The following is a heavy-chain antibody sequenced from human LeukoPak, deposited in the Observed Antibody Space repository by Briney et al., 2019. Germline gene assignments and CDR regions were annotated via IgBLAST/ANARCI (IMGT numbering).Heavy chain of an antibody. V-gene: IGHV3-9*01. J-gene: IGHJ4*02. CDR2: ISWNSGSI. CDR3: ARFLTSYSSSSY. Sequence: GGSLRLSCAASGFTFDDYAMHWVRQAPGKGLEWVSGISWNSGSIGYADSVKGRFTISRDNAKNSLYLQMNSLRAEDTAVYYCARFLTSYSSSSYWGQGTLVTVSS. CDR1: GFTFDDYA. D-gene: IGHD6-6*01.